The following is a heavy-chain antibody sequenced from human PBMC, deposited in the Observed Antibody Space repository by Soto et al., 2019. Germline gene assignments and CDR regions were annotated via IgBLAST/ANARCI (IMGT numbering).Heavy chain of an antibody. Sequence: QVQLQESGPGLVKPSQTLSLTCTVSGGSISSGGYYWSWIRQHPGKGLEWTGYIYYSGSTYYNPSLKSRVTISVDTSKNQSALKLSSVTAADTAVYYCARDGRAFTRGKDWGQGTLVTVSS. CDR2: IYYSGST. V-gene: IGHV4-31*03. CDR3: ARDGRAFTRGKD. J-gene: IGHJ4*02. D-gene: IGHD1-26*01. CDR1: GGSISSGGYY.